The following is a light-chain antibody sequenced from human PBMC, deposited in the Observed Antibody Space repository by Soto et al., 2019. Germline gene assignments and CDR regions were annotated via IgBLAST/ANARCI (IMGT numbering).Light chain of an antibody. CDR2: RAS. J-gene: IGKJ2*01. Sequence: EIVMTQSPATLSVSPGERATLSCRASQSVGSNLAWYQQKPGQAPRLLIYRASTRATGVPARFSGSGSGTEFSLTISGLQSEDCAVYYCQQYNTWYTFGLGTKLEI. CDR3: QQYNTWYT. V-gene: IGKV3-15*01. CDR1: QSVGSN.